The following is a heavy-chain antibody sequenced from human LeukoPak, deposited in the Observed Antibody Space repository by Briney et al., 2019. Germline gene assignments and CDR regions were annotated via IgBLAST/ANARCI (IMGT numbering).Heavy chain of an antibody. Sequence: TLSLTCSVSIGSISSSKWWGWVRQSPVKGLEWIGEIYLYGTTNYNPSFTSRVTMSVDRSRNQFSLKLTSVTAADTAVYYCARQKWEQQGRDYYFNGLDVWGPGTTVIVSS. V-gene: IGHV4-4*02. CDR1: IGSISSSKW. CDR2: IYLYGTT. CDR3: ARQKWEQQGRDYYFNGLDV. D-gene: IGHD1/OR15-1a*01. J-gene: IGHJ6*02.